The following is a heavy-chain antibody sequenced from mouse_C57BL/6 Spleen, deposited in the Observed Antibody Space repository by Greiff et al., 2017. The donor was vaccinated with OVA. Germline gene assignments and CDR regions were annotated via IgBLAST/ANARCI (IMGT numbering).Heavy chain of an antibody. Sequence: EVQLVESGPGLVKPSQSLSLTCSVTGYSITSGYYWNWIRQFPGNKLEWMGYISYDGSNNYNPSLKNRISITRDTSKNQFFLKLNSVTTEDTATYYCARGYYGSSYAWYFDVWGTGTTVTVSS. J-gene: IGHJ1*03. D-gene: IGHD1-1*01. CDR2: ISYDGSN. CDR3: ARGYYGSSYAWYFDV. CDR1: GYSITSGYY. V-gene: IGHV3-6*01.